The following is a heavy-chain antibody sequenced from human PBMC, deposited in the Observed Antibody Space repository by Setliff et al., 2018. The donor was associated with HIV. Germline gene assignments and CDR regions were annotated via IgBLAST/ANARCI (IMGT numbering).Heavy chain of an antibody. V-gene: IGHV3-48*01. J-gene: IGHJ4*02. D-gene: IGHD6-13*01. CDR3: ARGYTSSWFLSK. Sequence: GGSLRLSCAASGFTFSSYSMNWVRQTPGKGLEWVSYISSSDTTIYYADSVKGRFTISRDNAKNSLYLQMSSLRAEDTAVYYCARGYTSSWFLSKWGQGTLVTVSS. CDR2: ISSSDTTI. CDR1: GFTFSSYS.